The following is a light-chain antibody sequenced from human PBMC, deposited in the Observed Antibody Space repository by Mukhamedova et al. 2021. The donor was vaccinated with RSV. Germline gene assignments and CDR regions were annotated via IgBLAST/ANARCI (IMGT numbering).Light chain of an antibody. CDR1: QSVSSS. J-gene: IGKJ5*01. V-gene: IGKV3-11*01. CDR2: DAS. Sequence: QSVSSSLAWFQQKPGQAPRLLIYDASNRATGIPARFSGSGSGTDFTLTISSLEPEDFVVYYCQQNDNWPITFGQGTRLEIK. CDR3: QQNDNWPIT.